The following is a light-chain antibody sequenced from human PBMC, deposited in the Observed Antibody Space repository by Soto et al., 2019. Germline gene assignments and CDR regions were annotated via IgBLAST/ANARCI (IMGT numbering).Light chain of an antibody. Sequence: EIVLTQSPAILSLSPGDRATLSCRASQSVSSYLAWYQQKPGQAPRLLIYDASNRATGTPARFSGSGSGTDFTLTISSLEPEDFAVYYCQQRSNWPPLTFGGGTKVEIK. CDR1: QSVSSY. CDR3: QQRSNWPPLT. V-gene: IGKV3-11*01. J-gene: IGKJ4*01. CDR2: DAS.